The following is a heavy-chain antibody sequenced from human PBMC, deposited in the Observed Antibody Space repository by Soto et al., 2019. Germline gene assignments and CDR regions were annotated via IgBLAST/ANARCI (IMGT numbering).Heavy chain of an antibody. D-gene: IGHD2-21*02. CDR1: GFTFSSYA. CDR3: AKDLVIVVVTAGGDY. Sequence: EVQLLESGGGLVQPGGSLRLSCAASGFTFSSYAMSWVRQAPGKGLEWVSAISGSGGSTYYADSVKGRFTISRDNSKNTLYLQMNSLRAQDTAVYYCAKDLVIVVVTAGGDYWGQGTLVTVSS. V-gene: IGHV3-23*01. CDR2: ISGSGGST. J-gene: IGHJ4*02.